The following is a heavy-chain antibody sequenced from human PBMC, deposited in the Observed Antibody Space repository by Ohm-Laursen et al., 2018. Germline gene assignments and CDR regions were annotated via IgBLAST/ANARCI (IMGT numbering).Heavy chain of an antibody. CDR1: GYTFTGYY. CDR2: INPNSGGT. J-gene: IGHJ3*02. D-gene: IGHD3-16*01. V-gene: IGHV1-2*02. Sequence: SVKVSCKASGYTFTGYYMHWVRQAPGQGLEWMGWINPNSGGTNYAQKFQGRVTMTRDTSISTAYMELSRLRSGDTAVYYCARVRLMIDAFDIWGQGTMVTVSS. CDR3: ARVRLMIDAFDI.